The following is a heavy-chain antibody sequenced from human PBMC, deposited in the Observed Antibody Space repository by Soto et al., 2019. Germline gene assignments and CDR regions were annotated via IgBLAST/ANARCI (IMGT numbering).Heavy chain of an antibody. Sequence: PGGSLRLSCAASGFTFSSYAMSWVRQAPGKGLEWVSAISGSGGSTYYADSVKGRFTISRDNSKNTLYLQMNSLRAEDTAVYYCAKYFCSSSSDRLGYYFDYWGQGTLVTVSS. CDR3: AKYFCSSSSDRLGYYFDY. J-gene: IGHJ4*02. CDR1: GFTFSSYA. CDR2: ISGSGGST. D-gene: IGHD6-6*01. V-gene: IGHV3-23*01.